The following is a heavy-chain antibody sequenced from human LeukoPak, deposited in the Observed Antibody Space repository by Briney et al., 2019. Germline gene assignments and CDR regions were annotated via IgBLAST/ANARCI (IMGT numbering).Heavy chain of an antibody. V-gene: IGHV3-66*01. CDR1: GFTVSSNY. CDR2: IYSGGSA. CDR3: ARDFRLSLDY. D-gene: IGHD4/OR15-4a*01. J-gene: IGHJ4*02. Sequence: GGSLRLSCAASGFTVSSNYMSWVRQAPGRGLEWVSVIYSGGSAYYAGSVKGRFTISRDNSKNTLYLQMNSLRAEDTAVYYCARDFRLSLDYWGQGTLVTVSS.